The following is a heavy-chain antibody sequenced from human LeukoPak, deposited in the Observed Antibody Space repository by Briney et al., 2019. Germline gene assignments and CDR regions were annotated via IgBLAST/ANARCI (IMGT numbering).Heavy chain of an antibody. J-gene: IGHJ4*02. D-gene: IGHD3-3*01. CDR1: GYTFTGYY. V-gene: IGHV1-2*06. CDR2: INRNSGGT. CDR3: ARVIFGDSNAIDY. Sequence: ASVKVSCKASGYTFTGYYMHWVRQAPGQGLEWMGRINRNSGGTNYAQKFQGRVTMTRDTSVSTAYMELSRLRSDDTAVYYCARVIFGDSNAIDYWGQGTLVTVSS.